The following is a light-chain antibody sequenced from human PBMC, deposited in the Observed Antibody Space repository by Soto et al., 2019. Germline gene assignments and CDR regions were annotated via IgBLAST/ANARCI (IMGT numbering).Light chain of an antibody. CDR3: CSYAGSTPYV. J-gene: IGLJ1*01. CDR1: SSDVGSYNL. Sequence: QSALTQPASVSGSPGQSITISCTGTSSDVGSYNLVSWYQQHPGKAPKLMIYEGSKRPSGVSNRFSGSKSGNTASLTISGLQAEDEADYYCCSYAGSTPYVFGTGTKDNVL. CDR2: EGS. V-gene: IGLV2-23*01.